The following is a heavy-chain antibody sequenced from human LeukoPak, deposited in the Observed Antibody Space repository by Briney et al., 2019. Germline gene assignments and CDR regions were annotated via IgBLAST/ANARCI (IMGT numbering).Heavy chain of an antibody. D-gene: IGHD5-18*01. Sequence: GASVKVSCKASGYKFTGYYMHWVRQAPGQGLEWMGWINPNSGDSHHAQKFQGRVTMTRDTSISTAYMELSRLRSDDTAVYYCAREIGGILVFDNWGQGTLVTVSS. V-gene: IGHV1-2*02. CDR1: GYKFTGYY. J-gene: IGHJ4*02. CDR2: INPNSGDS. CDR3: AREIGGILVFDN.